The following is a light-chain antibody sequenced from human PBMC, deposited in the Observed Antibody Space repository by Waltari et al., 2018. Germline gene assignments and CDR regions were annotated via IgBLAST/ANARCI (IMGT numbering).Light chain of an antibody. Sequence: QSALTQPASVSGSPGQSITISCTGTSSDVGPYDYVSWYRQLPGKAPELMISDFSRRPSGSSDRFSGSKAGDTASLTISGLQAEDEADYYCSSMISGGPLVFGSGTQVTVL. CDR2: DFS. CDR3: SSMISGGPLV. CDR1: SSDVGPYDY. V-gene: IGLV2-14*03. J-gene: IGLJ1*01.